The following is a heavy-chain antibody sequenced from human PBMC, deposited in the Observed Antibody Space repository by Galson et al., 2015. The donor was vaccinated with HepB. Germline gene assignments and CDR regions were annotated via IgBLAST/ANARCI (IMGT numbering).Heavy chain of an antibody. CDR3: AKAGPYYGSGSYYMDV. D-gene: IGHD3-10*01. CDR2: ISSDGNNR. J-gene: IGHJ6*03. V-gene: IGHV3-30*18. CDR1: GFTFNNLG. Sequence: SLRLSCAVSGFTFNNLGMHWVRQAPGKGLQWVAFISSDGNNRYYADSVKGRFTISRDNSKNTLYLQMNSLRAEDTAVYYCAKAGPYYGSGSYYMDVWGKGTTVTVSS.